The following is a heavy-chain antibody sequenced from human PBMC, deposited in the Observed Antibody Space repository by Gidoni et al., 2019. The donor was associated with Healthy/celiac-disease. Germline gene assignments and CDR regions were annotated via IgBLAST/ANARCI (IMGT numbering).Heavy chain of an antibody. CDR3: ARDIGDYCSSTSCYWAYYYYMDV. CDR2: ISSSSSYI. V-gene: IGHV3-21*01. CDR1: GFTFSSSS. D-gene: IGHD2-2*01. J-gene: IGHJ6*03. Sequence: EVQLVESGGGLVKPGGSLRLSCAASGFTFSSSSMNWVRQAPGKGLEWVSSISSSSSYISYADSVKGRFTISRDNAKNSLYLQMNSLRAEDTAVYYCARDIGDYCSSTSCYWAYYYYMDVWGKGTTVTVSS.